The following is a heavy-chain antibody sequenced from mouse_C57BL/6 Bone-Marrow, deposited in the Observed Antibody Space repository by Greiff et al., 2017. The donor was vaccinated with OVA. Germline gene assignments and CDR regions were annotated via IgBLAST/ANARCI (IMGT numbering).Heavy chain of an antibody. Sequence: EVQLQQSGPVLVKPGASVKMSCKASGYTFTDYYMNWVKQSHGKSLEWIGVINPYNGGTSYNQKFKGKATLTVDKSSSTAYMELNSLTSEDSAVYYCANYYYGSSYPYYYAMDYWGQGTSVTVSS. CDR2: INPYNGGT. J-gene: IGHJ4*01. CDR1: GYTFTDYY. D-gene: IGHD1-1*01. V-gene: IGHV1-19*01. CDR3: ANYYYGSSYPYYYAMDY.